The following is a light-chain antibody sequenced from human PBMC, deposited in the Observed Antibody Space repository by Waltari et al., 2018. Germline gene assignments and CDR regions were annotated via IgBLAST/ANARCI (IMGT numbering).Light chain of an antibody. V-gene: IGKV1-NL1*01. CDR2: AAS. CDR3: QQYYNTPPWT. J-gene: IGKJ1*01. Sequence: DIQMTQSPSSLSASVGDRVTITCRASQDIRFSLVWYQQKPGKAPKLLLFAASRLESGVPSRFSGSGSGTEYTLTISSLQPEDFATYYCQQYYNTPPWTFGQGTKVEIK. CDR1: QDIRFS.